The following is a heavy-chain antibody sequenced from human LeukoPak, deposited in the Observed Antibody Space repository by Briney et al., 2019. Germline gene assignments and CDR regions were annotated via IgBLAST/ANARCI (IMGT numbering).Heavy chain of an antibody. D-gene: IGHD5-24*01. CDR3: ASGRRDGSYLDY. CDR2: ISSNGGST. V-gene: IGHV3-64*01. J-gene: IGHJ4*02. CDR1: GFTFSSYA. Sequence: GSLRLSWAASGFTFSSYAMHWVRQAPGRGLEYVSAISSNGGSTYYANSVKGRFTISRDNSKNTLYLQMGSLRAEDMAVYYCASGRRDGSYLDYWGQGTLVTVSS.